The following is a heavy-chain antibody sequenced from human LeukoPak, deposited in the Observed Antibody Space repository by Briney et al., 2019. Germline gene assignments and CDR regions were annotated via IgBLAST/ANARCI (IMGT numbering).Heavy chain of an antibody. CDR1: GYTFTSYA. CDR2: INAGNGNT. J-gene: IGHJ4*02. Sequence: ASVKVSCKASGYTFTSYAMHWVRQAPGHRLEWMGWINAGNGNTKYSQKFQGRVTITRDTSASTAYMELSSLRSEDTAVYYCARRAAAGTIADLDYWVQGTLVTVSS. D-gene: IGHD6-13*01. V-gene: IGHV1-3*01. CDR3: ARRAAAGTIADLDY.